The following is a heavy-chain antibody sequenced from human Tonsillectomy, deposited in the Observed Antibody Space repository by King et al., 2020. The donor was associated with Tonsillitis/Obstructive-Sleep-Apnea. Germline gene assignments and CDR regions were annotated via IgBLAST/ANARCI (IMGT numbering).Heavy chain of an antibody. D-gene: IGHD3-3*01. CDR3: ARAQYDFWSGYYTGWNWFDP. V-gene: IGHV4-59*01. CDR1: GGSISSYY. CDR2: IYYSGST. J-gene: IGHJ5*02. Sequence: QLQESGPGLVKPSETLSLTCTVSGGSISSYYWSWIRQPPGKGLEWIGYIYYSGSTNYNPSLKSRVTISVDTSKNQFSLKLSSVTAADTAVYYCARAQYDFWSGYYTGWNWFDPWGQGTLVTVSS.